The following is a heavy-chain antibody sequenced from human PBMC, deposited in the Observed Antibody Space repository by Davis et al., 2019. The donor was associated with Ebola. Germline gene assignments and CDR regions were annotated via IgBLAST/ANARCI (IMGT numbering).Heavy chain of an antibody. CDR1: GGPISSYD. D-gene: IGHD2-15*01. CDR3: ACRGGERAFDI. V-gene: IGHV4-59*01. CDR2: IYYSGST. J-gene: IGHJ3*02. Sequence: PSETLSLTCTVSGGPISSYDWSGIRQPPGKGLEWIGYIYYSGSTNYNPSLKSRVTISVDTSKNQFSLKLSSVTAADTAVYYCACRGGERAFDIWGKGTMVTVSS.